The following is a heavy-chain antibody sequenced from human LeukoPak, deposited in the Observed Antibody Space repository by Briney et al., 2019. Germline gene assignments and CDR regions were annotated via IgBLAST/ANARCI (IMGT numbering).Heavy chain of an antibody. CDR3: ARQGLEVTATTGAFDI. CDR1: GYSFTSYW. J-gene: IGHJ3*02. D-gene: IGHD2-21*02. Sequence: GESLKISCQGSGYSFTSYWIGWVRQMPGKGLEWMGIIYPGDSDTRYSPSFQGQVTISADKSISTAYLQWSSLKASDTAMYYCARQGLEVTATTGAFDIWGQGTMVTVSS. CDR2: IYPGDSDT. V-gene: IGHV5-51*01.